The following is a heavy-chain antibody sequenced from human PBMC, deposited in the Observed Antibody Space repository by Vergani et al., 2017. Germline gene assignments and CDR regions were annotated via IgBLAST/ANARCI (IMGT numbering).Heavy chain of an antibody. CDR3: ARGETRTDWFDP. CDR1: GGSISSGSYY. D-gene: IGHD3/OR15-3a*01. J-gene: IGHJ5*02. V-gene: IGHV4-61*02. Sequence: QVQLQESGPGLVKPSQTLSLTCTVSGGSISSGSYYWSWIRQPAGKGLEWMGRVYPSGTTNYNPSLNGRVTIFVDKSKNLLSLRLNSVTAADTAVYYCARGETRTDWFDPWGQGTLVTVSS. CDR2: VYPSGTT.